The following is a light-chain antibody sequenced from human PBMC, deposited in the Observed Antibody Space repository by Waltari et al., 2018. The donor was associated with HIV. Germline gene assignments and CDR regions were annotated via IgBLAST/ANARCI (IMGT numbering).Light chain of an antibody. J-gene: IGLJ3*02. V-gene: IGLV2-14*03. CDR2: DVD. CDR1: ASDFGLYTF. Sequence: AVTQPASVSGLPGQSTTLSCPGGASDFGLYTFVSWYQQHSGNPPKLILYDVDRRASGVSDRFSGSMSGNTASLTISGLRAEDEAHYYCASFTGDNTVMFGGGTEVTVL. CDR3: ASFTGDNTVM.